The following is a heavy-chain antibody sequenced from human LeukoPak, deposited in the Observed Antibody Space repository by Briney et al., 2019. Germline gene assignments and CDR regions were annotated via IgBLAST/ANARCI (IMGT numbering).Heavy chain of an antibody. CDR1: GYSFTSYW. V-gene: IGHV5-51*01. CDR3: ARSHLDYGDYGGVLDGFDY. J-gene: IGHJ4*02. Sequence: GESLKISCKGSGYSFTSYWIGWVRQMPGKGLEWMGIIYPGDSDTRYSPSFQGQVTISADKSISTAYLQWSSLKASDTAMYYCARSHLDYGDYGGVLDGFDYWGQGTLVTVSS. CDR2: IYPGDSDT. D-gene: IGHD4-17*01.